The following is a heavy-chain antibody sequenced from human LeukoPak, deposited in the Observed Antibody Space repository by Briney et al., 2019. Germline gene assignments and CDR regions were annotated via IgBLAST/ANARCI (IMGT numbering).Heavy chain of an antibody. D-gene: IGHD6-6*01. J-gene: IGHJ4*02. Sequence: GGSLRLSCAASGFTFSSYWMHWVRQAPGKGLVWVSRINSDGSSTSYADSVKGRLTISRDNAKNTLYLQMNSLRAEDTAVYYCARVGQLPAFDYWGQGTLVTVSS. CDR1: GFTFSSYW. V-gene: IGHV3-74*01. CDR2: INSDGSST. CDR3: ARVGQLPAFDY.